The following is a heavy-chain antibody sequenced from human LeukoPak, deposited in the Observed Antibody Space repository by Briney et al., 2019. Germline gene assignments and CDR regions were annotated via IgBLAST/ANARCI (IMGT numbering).Heavy chain of an antibody. CDR3: ARDPFFGQPPDD. J-gene: IGHJ4*02. CDR1: GFTFSSYW. V-gene: IGHV3-74*01. CDR2: INSDGSST. D-gene: IGHD3/OR15-3a*01. Sequence: GGSLGLSCAASGFTFSSYWMHWVRQAPGKGLVWASRINSDGSSTSYADSVKGRFTISRDNAKNTLYLQMNSLRAEDTAVYYCARDPFFGQPPDDWGQGTLVTVSS.